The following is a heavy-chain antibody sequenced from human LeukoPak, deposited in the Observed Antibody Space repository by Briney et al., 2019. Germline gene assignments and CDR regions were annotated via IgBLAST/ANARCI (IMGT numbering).Heavy chain of an antibody. V-gene: IGHV3-7*01. D-gene: IGHD3-3*01. CDR2: INQDGSEK. CDR1: GFTFTTNW. CDR3: ARDRITDFWSGYYTNYFDY. J-gene: IGHJ4*02. Sequence: PGGPLRLSCAASGFTFTTNWMTWVRQAPGKGLEWVVTINQDGSEKYYVDSVKGRFTISRDNAKNSLFLQMNSLRAEDTAVYYCARDRITDFWSGYYTNYFDYWGQGTLVTVSS.